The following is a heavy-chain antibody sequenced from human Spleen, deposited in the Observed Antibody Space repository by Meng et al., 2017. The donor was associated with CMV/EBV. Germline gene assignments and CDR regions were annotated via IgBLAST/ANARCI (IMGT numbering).Heavy chain of an antibody. D-gene: IGHD3-3*01. CDR1: PLRSNG. V-gene: IGHV3-30*02. CDR2: IRYDGSNK. CDR3: AKVTASWGGYYQYWYFDL. Sequence: PLRSNGLPLVRQAPGKGLEWVAFIRYDGSNKYYADSVKGRFTISRDNSENTLYLQMDSLRAEDTAVYYCAKVTASWGGYYQYWYFDLWGRGTLVTVSS. J-gene: IGHJ2*01.